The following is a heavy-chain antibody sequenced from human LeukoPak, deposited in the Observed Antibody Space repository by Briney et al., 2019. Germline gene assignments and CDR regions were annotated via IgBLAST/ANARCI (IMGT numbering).Heavy chain of an antibody. CDR2: INPNSGGT. D-gene: IGHD1-26*01. CDR3: ARDPIVGVTGVYFDY. CDR1: GYTFTGYY. Sequence: ASVKVSCKASGYTFTGYYMHWVRQASGQGLEWMGWINPNSGGTNYAQKFQGRVTMTRNTSISTAYMELSRLRSDDTAVYYCARDPIVGVTGVYFDYWGQGTLVTVSS. J-gene: IGHJ4*02. V-gene: IGHV1-2*02.